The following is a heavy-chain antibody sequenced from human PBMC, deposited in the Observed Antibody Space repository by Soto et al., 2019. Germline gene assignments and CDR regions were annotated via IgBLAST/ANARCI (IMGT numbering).Heavy chain of an antibody. CDR3: ARGQYCSGGSCYGY. CDR1: GGSISSYY. CDR2: IYYSGST. V-gene: IGHV4-59*01. D-gene: IGHD2-15*01. J-gene: IGHJ4*02. Sequence: PSETLSLTCTVSGGSISSYYWSWIRQPPGKGLEWIGYIYYSGSTNYNPSLKSRVTISVDTSKNQFSLKLSSVTAADTAVYYCARGQYCSGGSCYGYWGQGTLVTVSS.